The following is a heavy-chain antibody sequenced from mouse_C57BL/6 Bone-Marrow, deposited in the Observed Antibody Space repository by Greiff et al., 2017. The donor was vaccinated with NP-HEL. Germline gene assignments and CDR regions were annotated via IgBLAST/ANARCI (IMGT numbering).Heavy chain of an antibody. CDR1: GYTFTSYG. CDR2: IYPRSGNT. V-gene: IGHV1-81*01. Sequence: QVQLQQSGAELARPGASVKLSCKASGYTFTSYGISWVKQRTGQGLEWIGEIYPRSGNTYYNEKFKGKATLTADKSSSTAYMELRSLTSEDSAVYFCARSGYYGSSDYFDYWGQGTTLTVSS. D-gene: IGHD1-1*01. J-gene: IGHJ2*01. CDR3: ARSGYYGSSDYFDY.